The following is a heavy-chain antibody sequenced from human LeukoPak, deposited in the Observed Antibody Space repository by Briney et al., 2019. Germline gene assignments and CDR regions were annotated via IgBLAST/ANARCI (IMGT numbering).Heavy chain of an antibody. J-gene: IGHJ4*02. CDR2: INHSGST. Sequence: SETLSLTCAVYGGSFSGYYWSWIRQPPGKGLEWIGEINHSGSTNYNPSLKSRVTISVDTSKNQFSLNLSSVTAADTAVYYCARHGLRSSGYYSDHSGWLNYWGQGTLVTVSS. V-gene: IGHV4-34*01. CDR1: GGSFSGYY. CDR3: ARHGLRSSGYYSDHSGWLNY. D-gene: IGHD3-22*01.